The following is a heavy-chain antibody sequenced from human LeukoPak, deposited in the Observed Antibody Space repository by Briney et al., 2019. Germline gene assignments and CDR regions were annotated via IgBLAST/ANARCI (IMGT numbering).Heavy chain of an antibody. CDR1: GYSVSNGYY. V-gene: IGHV4-38-2*02. CDR3: ARVEVLYSSSWITTDY. J-gene: IGHJ4*02. D-gene: IGHD6-13*01. CDR2: IYHSGST. Sequence: SETLSLTCNVSGYSVSNGYYWGWIRLPPGKGLEWIGSIYHSGSTYYNPSLKSRVTISVDTSKNQFSLHVSSVTAADTAVYYCARVEVLYSSSWITTDYWGQGTLVTVSS.